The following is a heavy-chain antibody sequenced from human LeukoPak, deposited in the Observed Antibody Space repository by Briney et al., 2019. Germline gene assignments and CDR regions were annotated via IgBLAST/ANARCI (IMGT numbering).Heavy chain of an antibody. CDR1: GFTFDDYA. CDR3: AKDIAEYSSSWEFDY. V-gene: IGHV3-9*03. CDR2: ISWNSGSI. D-gene: IGHD6-13*01. Sequence: GRSLRLSCAASGFTFDDYAMHWVRQAPGKGLEWVSGISWNSGSIGYADSVKGRFTISRDNAKNSLYLQMNSLRAEDMALYYCAKDIAEYSSSWEFDYWGQGTLVTVSS. J-gene: IGHJ4*02.